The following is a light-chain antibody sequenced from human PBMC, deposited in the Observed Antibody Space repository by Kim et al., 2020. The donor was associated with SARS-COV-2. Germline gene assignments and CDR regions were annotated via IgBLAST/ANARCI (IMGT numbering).Light chain of an antibody. Sequence: SPGDRATLSCRASHNINTYLAWYQQKPGQAPRLLIYDASNRATGIPARFSGSGSGTDFTLTISSLEPEDFAVYYCQQRTNWPPLTFGGGTKVDIK. J-gene: IGKJ4*01. CDR2: DAS. V-gene: IGKV3-11*01. CDR3: QQRTNWPPLT. CDR1: HNINTY.